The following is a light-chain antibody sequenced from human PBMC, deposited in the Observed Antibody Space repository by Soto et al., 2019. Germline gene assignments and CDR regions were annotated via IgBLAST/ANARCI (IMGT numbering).Light chain of an antibody. CDR1: QSIATY. CDR3: LQSYSIPWT. J-gene: IGKJ1*01. CDR2: TAS. V-gene: IGKV1-39*01. Sequence: DIQMTQSPSSLSASVGDRVTITCRASQSIATYLSWYQRKPGEAPSLLIYTASSLQTGVPSRFSGSGSGTDFTFAISSLQREDFATYFCLQSYSIPWTFGQGTKVEIK.